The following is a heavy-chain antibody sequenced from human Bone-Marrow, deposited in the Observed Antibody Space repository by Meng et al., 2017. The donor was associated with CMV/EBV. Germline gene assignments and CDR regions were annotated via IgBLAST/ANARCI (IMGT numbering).Heavy chain of an antibody. V-gene: IGHV3-7*01. CDR2: IKEDGSEK. J-gene: IGHJ5*02. Sequence: GESLKISCRDSGLTFSTSWMTWVRQAPGKGLEWVANIKEDGSEKNYVDSVKGRFTISRDNARNSLYLQMNSLRAEDTAVYYCAREGSLDPWGQGTLVTVSS. CDR3: AREGSLDP. CDR1: GLTFSTSW.